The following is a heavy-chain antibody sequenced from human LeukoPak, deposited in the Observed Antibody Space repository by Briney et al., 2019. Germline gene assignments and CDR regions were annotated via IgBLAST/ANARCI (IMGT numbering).Heavy chain of an antibody. CDR2: IYPGDSDA. CDR1: GYTFTSYW. D-gene: IGHD5-18*01. J-gene: IGHJ5*02. CDR3: AKRTANWFDP. V-gene: IGHV5-51*01. Sequence: GESLKISCKGSGYTFTSYWIAWVRQIPRKGLEWMGIIYPGDSDARYSPSFQGQVTISADKSISTAYLQWSSLKASDTAMYYCAKRTANWFDPWGQGTLVTVSS.